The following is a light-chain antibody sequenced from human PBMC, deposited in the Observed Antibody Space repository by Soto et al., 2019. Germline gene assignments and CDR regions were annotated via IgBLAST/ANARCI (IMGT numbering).Light chain of an antibody. V-gene: IGLV1-51*01. CDR3: GTWDSSLSAMI. Sequence: QSVLTQPPSVSAAPGQKVTISCSGSTSNIGNNYVSWYQQVPGTAPKLLIYDNNKRPSGIPDRFSGSKSGTSATLGITGLQTGDEADYYCGTWDSSLSAMIFGGGTKLTVI. CDR2: DNN. CDR1: TSNIGNNY. J-gene: IGLJ2*01.